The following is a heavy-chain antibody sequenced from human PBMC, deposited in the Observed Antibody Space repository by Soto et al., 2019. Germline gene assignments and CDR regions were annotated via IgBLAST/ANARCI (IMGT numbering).Heavy chain of an antibody. Sequence: GGSLSLSCAASGFTFSSYAMHWVRQAPGKGLEWVAVISYDGSNKYYADSVKGRFTISRDNSKNTLYLQMNSLRAEDTAVYYCARASAPDYYDSSGYQLPPDFDIWGQGTMVTVSS. D-gene: IGHD3-22*01. CDR1: GFTFSSYA. CDR3: ARASAPDYYDSSGYQLPPDFDI. V-gene: IGHV3-30-3*01. J-gene: IGHJ3*02. CDR2: ISYDGSNK.